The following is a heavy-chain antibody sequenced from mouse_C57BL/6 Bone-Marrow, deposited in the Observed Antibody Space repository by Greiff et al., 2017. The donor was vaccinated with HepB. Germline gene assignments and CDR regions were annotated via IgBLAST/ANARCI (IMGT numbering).Heavy chain of an antibody. V-gene: IGHV5-16*01. CDR3: ARGTGLFYAMDY. CDR1: GFTFSDYY. D-gene: IGHD3-3*01. Sequence: EVMLVESEGGLVQPGSSMKLSCTASGFTFSDYYMAWVRQVPEKGLEWVANINYDGSSTYYLDSLKSRFIISRDNAKNILYLQMSSLKSEDTATYYCARGTGLFYAMDYWGQGTSVTVSS. J-gene: IGHJ4*01. CDR2: INYDGSST.